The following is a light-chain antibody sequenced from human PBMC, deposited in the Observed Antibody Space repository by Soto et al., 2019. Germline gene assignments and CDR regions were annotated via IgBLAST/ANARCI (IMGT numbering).Light chain of an antibody. J-gene: IGKJ4*01. CDR1: QSISSY. V-gene: IGKV1-27*01. CDR2: AAS. CDR3: QKYGT. Sequence: DIQMTQSPSSLSASVGDRVTITCRASQSISSYLAWYQQKPGKVPKLLIYAASTLQSGVPSRFSGSGSGTDFTLTISSLQPEDVATYYCQKYGTFGGGTKVDIK.